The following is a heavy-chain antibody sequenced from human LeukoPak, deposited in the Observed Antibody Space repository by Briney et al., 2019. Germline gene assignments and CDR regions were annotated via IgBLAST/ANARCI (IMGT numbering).Heavy chain of an antibody. J-gene: IGHJ5*02. CDR2: IYYSGST. CDR1: GGSISSYY. CDR3: ARDRDWFDP. Sequence: PSETRSLTCTVSGGSISSYYWTWIRQPPGKGLEWIGYIYYSGSTNYNPSLKSRVTISVDTSKNQFSLKLSSVTAADTAVYYCARDRDWFDPWGQGTLVTVSS. V-gene: IGHV4-59*01.